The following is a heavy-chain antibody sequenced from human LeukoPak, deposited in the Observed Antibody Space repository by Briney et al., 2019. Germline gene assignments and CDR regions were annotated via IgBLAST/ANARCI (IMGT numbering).Heavy chain of an antibody. CDR1: GYTFTGYY. CDR3: ATQIAAAGTHYYYYMDV. J-gene: IGHJ6*03. V-gene: IGHV1-2*02. CDR2: INPNSGGT. D-gene: IGHD6-13*01. Sequence: ASVKVSCKASGYTFTGYYMHWVRQAPGQGLEWMGWINPNSGGTNYAQKFQGRVTMTRDTSISTAYMELSRLRSDDTAVYYCATQIAAAGTHYYYYMDVWGKGTTVTISS.